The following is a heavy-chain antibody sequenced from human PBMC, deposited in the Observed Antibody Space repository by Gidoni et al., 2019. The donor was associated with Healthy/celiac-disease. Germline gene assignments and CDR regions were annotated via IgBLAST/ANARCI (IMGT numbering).Heavy chain of an antibody. CDR1: GYSISSGYY. Sequence: QVQLQESGPGLVKPSETLSLTCTVSGYSISSGYYWGWLRQPPGKGLEWIGSIYHSGSTYSNPSLKSRVTISVDTSKNQFALKLSSVTAADTAVYYCARVPSGVKLDYWGQGTLVTVSS. CDR3: ARVPSGVKLDY. D-gene: IGHD3-10*01. CDR2: IYHSGST. V-gene: IGHV4-38-2*02. J-gene: IGHJ4*02.